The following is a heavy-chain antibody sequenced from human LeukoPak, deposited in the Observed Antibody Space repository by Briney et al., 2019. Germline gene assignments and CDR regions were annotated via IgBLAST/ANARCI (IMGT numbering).Heavy chain of an antibody. CDR3: AKRGAVAGTLSYYAMDV. D-gene: IGHD6-19*01. CDR2: IWYDGATQ. CDR1: GFTFSNYG. Sequence: GRSLRLSCAASGFTFSNYGMHWVRQAPGKGLEWVAVIWYDGATQYYIGSVRGRFTISRDNSKNTLYLQMDSLRAEDTAVYYCAKRGAVAGTLSYYAMDVWGQGTTVTVS. V-gene: IGHV3-33*06. J-gene: IGHJ6*02.